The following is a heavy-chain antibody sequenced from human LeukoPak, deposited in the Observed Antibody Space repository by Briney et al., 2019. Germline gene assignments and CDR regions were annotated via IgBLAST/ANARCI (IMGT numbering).Heavy chain of an antibody. V-gene: IGHV6-1*01. CDR1: GDSVSSNSAA. Sequence: SQPLSLTCAISGDSVSSNSAAWNWIRQSPSRGLECLGRTYHRSKWYNYYEGSVKSRITITPDTTTNQFSLQLSSVTPEDTAVYYCARSFGYAAARQFDYWGQGTLVTVSS. D-gene: IGHD6-13*01. J-gene: IGHJ4*02. CDR2: TYHRSKWYN. CDR3: ARSFGYAAARQFDY.